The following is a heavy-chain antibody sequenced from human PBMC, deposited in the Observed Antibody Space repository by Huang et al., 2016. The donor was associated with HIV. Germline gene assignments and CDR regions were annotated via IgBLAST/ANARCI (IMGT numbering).Heavy chain of an antibody. CDR2: INPKGGGT. CDR1: GYTFTGYY. V-gene: IGHV1-2*02. J-gene: IGHJ6*02. CDR3: AREVVSATGYYYYGMDV. Sequence: QVQLVQSGAEVKKPGASVKVSCKASGYTFTGYYMHWVRQAPGQGLEWMGWINPKGGGTNYGQKFQGRVTMPRDTAISTAYMELSRLRSDDTAVYYCAREVVSATGYYYYGMDVWGQGTTVTVSS. D-gene: IGHD2-15*01.